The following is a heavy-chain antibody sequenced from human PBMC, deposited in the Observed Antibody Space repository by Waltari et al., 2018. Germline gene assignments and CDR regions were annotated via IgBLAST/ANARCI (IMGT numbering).Heavy chain of an antibody. CDR3: ARTQYYYDCSGYYSGAFDI. J-gene: IGHJ3*02. Sequence: QVQLVQSGAEVKKPGASVKVSCKASGYTFTGYYMHLVRQAPGQGLEWMGRINPNSGGTNYAQKFQGRVTMTRDTSISTAYMELSRLRSDDTAVYYCARTQYYYDCSGYYSGAFDIWGQGTMVTVSS. V-gene: IGHV1-2*06. D-gene: IGHD3-22*01. CDR1: GYTFTGYY. CDR2: INPNSGGT.